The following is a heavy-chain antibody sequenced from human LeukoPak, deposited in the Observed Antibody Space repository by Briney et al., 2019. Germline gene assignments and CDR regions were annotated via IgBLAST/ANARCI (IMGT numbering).Heavy chain of an antibody. J-gene: IGHJ4*02. D-gene: IGHD3-22*01. CDR3: ASEYYYDTSGYYSLAS. CDR2: IYTSGST. Sequence: PSETLSLTCTVSGGSISSFYWSWIRQPAGKALEWIGRIYTSGSTNYNPSLKSRVTMSVDTSKNQFSLKLRSVTAADTAVYHCASEYYYDTSGYYSLASWGQGHLVTVSS. CDR1: GGSISSFY. V-gene: IGHV4-4*07.